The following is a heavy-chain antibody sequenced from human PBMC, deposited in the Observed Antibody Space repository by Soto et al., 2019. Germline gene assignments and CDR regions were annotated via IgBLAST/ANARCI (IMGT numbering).Heavy chain of an antibody. Sequence: GGSLRLSCAASGFTFSSYAMSWVRQAPGKGLEWVSAFSGSGGTTYYADSVKGRFTIPRDNSKNTLYLQMNSLRAEDTAVYYCATEYYYGSGSYYYYYYGMDVWGQGTTVTVSS. V-gene: IGHV3-23*01. J-gene: IGHJ6*02. CDR3: ATEYYYGSGSYYYYYYGMDV. CDR2: FSGSGGTT. CDR1: GFTFSSYA. D-gene: IGHD3-10*01.